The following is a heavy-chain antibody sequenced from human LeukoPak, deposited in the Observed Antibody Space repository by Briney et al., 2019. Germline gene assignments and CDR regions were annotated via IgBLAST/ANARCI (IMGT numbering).Heavy chain of an antibody. J-gene: IGHJ6*03. V-gene: IGHV3-30*04. CDR2: ISYDGSNK. CDR1: GFTFSSYA. CDR3: AKRGVEMATIYYMDV. Sequence: PGRSLRLSCAASGFTFSSYAMHWVRQAPGKGLEWVAVISYDGSNKYYADSVKDRFTISRDNSKNTLYLQMNSLRDEDTAVYYCAKRGVEMATIYYMDVWGKGTAVT. D-gene: IGHD5-24*01.